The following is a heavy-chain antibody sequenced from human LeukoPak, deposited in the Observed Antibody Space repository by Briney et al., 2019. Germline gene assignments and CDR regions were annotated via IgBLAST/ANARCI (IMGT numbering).Heavy chain of an antibody. CDR2: INSGSTYM. D-gene: IGHD1-1*01. J-gene: IGHJ6*03. V-gene: IGHV3-21*01. Sequence: PGGSLRLSCGASGFYFSGYSMNWVRQAPGKGLEWVASINSGSTYMYYGDSVKGRFTISRDNAKNSLHLQMDSLRVEDTAVYFCARVEATTGRNYHYYYMDVWGKGTTVNVSS. CDR3: ARVEATTGRNYHYYYMDV. CDR1: GFYFSGYS.